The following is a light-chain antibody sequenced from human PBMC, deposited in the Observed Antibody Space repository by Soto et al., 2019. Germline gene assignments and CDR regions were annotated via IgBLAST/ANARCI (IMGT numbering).Light chain of an antibody. Sequence: IQMTQSPSSLSASVGDRVTITCRASQSISSYLNWYQQKPGKAPKLLIYAASSLQSGAPSRFSGSGSGTDFTLTISSLQPEDFATYYCQQSYSTPTFGQGTKVDI. CDR2: AAS. J-gene: IGKJ1*01. CDR3: QQSYSTPT. V-gene: IGKV1-39*01. CDR1: QSISSY.